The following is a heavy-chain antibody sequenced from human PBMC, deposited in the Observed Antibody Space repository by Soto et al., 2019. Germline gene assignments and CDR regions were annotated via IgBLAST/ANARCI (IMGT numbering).Heavy chain of an antibody. Sequence: QVQLVESGGGVVPPGRSLTLSCAASGFTFSSYAMCWVRQAPGKGLEWVAVISYDGSNKYYADSVKGRFSISRDNSKNTQYLQMNSLRAEDTAVYYCAREGEYCSGGSCTYFAYWGQGTLVTVSS. V-gene: IGHV3-30-3*01. CDR2: ISYDGSNK. J-gene: IGHJ4*02. CDR1: GFTFSSYA. CDR3: AREGEYCSGGSCTYFAY. D-gene: IGHD2-15*01.